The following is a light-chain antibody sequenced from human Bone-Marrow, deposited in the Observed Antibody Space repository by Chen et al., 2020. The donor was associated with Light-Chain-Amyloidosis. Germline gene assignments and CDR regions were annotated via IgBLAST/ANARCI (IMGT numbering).Light chain of an antibody. J-gene: IGKJ3*01. V-gene: IGKV1-9*01. CDR1: QDIGDH. Sequence: DIQLTQSPSFLSASVGDRVTITCRASQDIGDHLAWFQQTPGKAPKLLIYATSTLQTGVPSRFSGSGSGTQFTLTFISLQPEDFATYYCQHLNSYLFTFCPGTKVDFK. CDR3: QHLNSYLFT. CDR2: ATS.